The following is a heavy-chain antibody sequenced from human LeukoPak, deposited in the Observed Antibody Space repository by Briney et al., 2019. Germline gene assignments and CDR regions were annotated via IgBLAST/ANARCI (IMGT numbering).Heavy chain of an antibody. V-gene: IGHV4-61*02. CDR2: IYTSGST. Sequence: SQTLSLTCTVSGGSISSGSYYWSWIRQPAGKGLEWIGRIYTSGSTNYNPSLKSRVTMSVDTSKNQFSLKLSSVTAADTAVYHCARSIAVAANWFDPWGQGTLVTVSS. J-gene: IGHJ5*02. CDR1: GGSISSGSYY. D-gene: IGHD6-19*01. CDR3: ARSIAVAANWFDP.